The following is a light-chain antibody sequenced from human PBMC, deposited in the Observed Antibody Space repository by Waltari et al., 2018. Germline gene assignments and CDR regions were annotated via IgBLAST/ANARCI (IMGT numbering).Light chain of an antibody. CDR1: ALPKKF. CDR3: YSTDNSGHGV. CDR2: EDN. Sequence: SYELTQPPSVSMSPGQTARITCSGEALPKKFASWFQQKSGQAPVLVMDEDNKRPSGIPQKFSGARSGTVATLTISGAKLEDEAYYYCYSTDNSGHGVFGGVTKVTVL. V-gene: IGLV3-10*01. J-gene: IGLJ3*02.